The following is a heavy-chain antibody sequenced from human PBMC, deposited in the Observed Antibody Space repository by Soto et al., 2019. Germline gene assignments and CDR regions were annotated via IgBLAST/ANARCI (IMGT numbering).Heavy chain of an antibody. CDR2: IIPMFGSP. CDR3: ARPPRPRNFYHGLDV. V-gene: IGHV1-69*01. J-gene: IGHJ6*02. Sequence: QVQLVQSGPEVKKPGSSVRVSCKTSGDTFRTYALSWVRQAPGQGLEWMGGIIPMFGSPTYAEKFQDRVTISADESSSTVYMELRSLRSEDSAVYYCARPPRPRNFYHGLDVWGQGTTVTVSS. CDR1: GDTFRTYA.